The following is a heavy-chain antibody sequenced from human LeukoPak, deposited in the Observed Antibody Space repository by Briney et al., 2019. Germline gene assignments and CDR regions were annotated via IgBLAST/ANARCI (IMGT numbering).Heavy chain of an antibody. CDR1: GHSFTTYG. V-gene: IGHV1-18*01. Sequence: ASVKVSCKASGHSFTTYGISWVRQAPGQGLEWMGWIAANTGNTLFAQKFQDRLTMTTDTSMSTAYMELSSLTSDDTAVYYCAREGGGSVWYFDLWGRGTLVTVSS. CDR2: IAANTGNT. J-gene: IGHJ2*01. CDR3: AREGGGSVWYFDL. D-gene: IGHD6-25*01.